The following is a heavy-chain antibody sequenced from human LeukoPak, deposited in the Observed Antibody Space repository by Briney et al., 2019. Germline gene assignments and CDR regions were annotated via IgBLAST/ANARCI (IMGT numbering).Heavy chain of an antibody. CDR2: IFYSGAA. CDR3: AYIAAAGRGFDP. V-gene: IGHV4-31*03. CDR1: GGSIGSRGYY. D-gene: IGHD6-13*01. Sequence: SETLSLTCTVSGGSIGSRGYYWTWLRQHPGKGLEWMGYIFYSGAAYYNPALRSRITISLDTSQNQFSLRLISLTAADTAVYYCAYIAAAGRGFDPWGQGTLVTVSS. J-gene: IGHJ5*02.